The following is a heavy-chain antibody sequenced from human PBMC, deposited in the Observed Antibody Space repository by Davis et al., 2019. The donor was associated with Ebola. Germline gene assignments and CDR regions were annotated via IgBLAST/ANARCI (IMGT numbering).Heavy chain of an antibody. CDR3: AKGVDYYNSSGYDDY. CDR2: ISSSGSTI. Sequence: GESLKISCAASGFTFSDYYMSWIRQAPGKGLEWVSYISSSGSTIYYADSVKGRFTISRDNSKNTLYLQMNSLRAEETAVYYCAKGVDYYNSSGYDDYWGQGTLVTVSS. D-gene: IGHD3-22*01. J-gene: IGHJ4*02. CDR1: GFTFSDYY. V-gene: IGHV3-11*01.